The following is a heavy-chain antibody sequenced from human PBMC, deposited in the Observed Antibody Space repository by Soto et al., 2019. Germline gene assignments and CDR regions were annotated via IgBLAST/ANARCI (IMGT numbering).Heavy chain of an antibody. V-gene: IGHV4-59*01. J-gene: IGHJ6*01. D-gene: IGHD1-7*01. Sequence: SLTGTVSVGSISSYYCIWSRQPPVKGLEWIWYIYYSGSTNYNPSLKSRVTISVDTSKNQFSLKLSSVTAADTAVYSCARKSSNYAYYYYYGMGVWGQRTPVTVSS. CDR3: ARKSSNYAYYYYYGMGV. CDR1: VGSISSYY. CDR2: IYYSGST.